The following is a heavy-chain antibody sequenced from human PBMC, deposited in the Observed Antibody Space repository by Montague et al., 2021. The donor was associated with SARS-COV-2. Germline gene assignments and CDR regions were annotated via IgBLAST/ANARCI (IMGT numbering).Heavy chain of an antibody. CDR3: ARGPRITMIVVVITDIWFDP. D-gene: IGHD3-22*01. V-gene: IGHV4-39*01. CDR2: IYYSGST. CDR1: GGSISSSSYY. J-gene: IGHJ5*02. Sequence: SETLSLTCTVSGGSISSSSYYWGWIRQPPGKGLEWIGSIYYSGSTXYDPSLKSRVTISVDTSKKQFSLNLRSVTAADTAVYYCARGPRITMIVVVITDIWFDPWGQGTLVTVSS.